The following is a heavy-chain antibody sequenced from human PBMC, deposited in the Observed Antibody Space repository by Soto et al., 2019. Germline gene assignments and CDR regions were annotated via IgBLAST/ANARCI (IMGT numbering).Heavy chain of an antibody. Sequence: GEALKISCKGSGYSFTSYWIGWVLQIPWKGLEWMGIIYPGDSDTRYSPSFQGQVTISADKSISTAYLQWSSLKASDTAMYYCARQRDFDSSHAFDIWGQGTMVTVSS. CDR1: GYSFTSYW. V-gene: IGHV5-51*01. J-gene: IGHJ3*02. D-gene: IGHD3-9*01. CDR3: ARQRDFDSSHAFDI. CDR2: IYPGDSDT.